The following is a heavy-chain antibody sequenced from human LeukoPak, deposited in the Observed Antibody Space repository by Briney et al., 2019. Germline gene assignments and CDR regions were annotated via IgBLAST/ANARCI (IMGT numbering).Heavy chain of an antibody. CDR3: ARVIEFAFDI. Sequence: SETLSLTRAVSGGSISSGGYSWSWIRQPPGKGLEWIGYIYHSGSTYYNPSLKSRVTISVDRSKNQFSLKLSSVTAADTAVHYCARVIEFAFDIWGQGTMVTVSS. CDR1: GGSISSGGYS. J-gene: IGHJ3*02. CDR2: IYHSGST. V-gene: IGHV4-30-2*01.